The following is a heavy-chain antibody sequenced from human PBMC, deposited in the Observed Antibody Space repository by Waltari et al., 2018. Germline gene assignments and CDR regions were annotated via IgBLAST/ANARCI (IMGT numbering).Heavy chain of an antibody. D-gene: IGHD3-10*01. CDR3: AKPSITMVRGGEFDY. V-gene: IGHV3-23*04. CDR1: GFTFSSYA. CDR2: ISGSGGST. Sequence: EVQLVESGGGLVQPGGSLRLSCVASGFTFSSYAMRWVRQAPGKGLEWVSAISGSGGSTYYADSVKGRFTISRDNSKNTLYLQMNSLRAEETAVYYCAKPSITMVRGGEFDYWGQGTLVTVSS. J-gene: IGHJ4*02.